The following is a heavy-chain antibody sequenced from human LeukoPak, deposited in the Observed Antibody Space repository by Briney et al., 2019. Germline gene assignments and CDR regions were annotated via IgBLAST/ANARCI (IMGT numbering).Heavy chain of an antibody. Sequence: PGGSLRLSCAASGFTFSNAWMSWVRQAPGTGLEWVGRIKSKTDGGTTDYAAPVKGRFTISRDDSKNTLYLQMNSLKTEDTAVYYCTTGSSSWYYFDYWGQGTLVTVSS. V-gene: IGHV3-15*01. J-gene: IGHJ4*02. CDR3: TTGSSSWYYFDY. D-gene: IGHD6-13*01. CDR2: IKSKTDGGTT. CDR1: GFTFSNAW.